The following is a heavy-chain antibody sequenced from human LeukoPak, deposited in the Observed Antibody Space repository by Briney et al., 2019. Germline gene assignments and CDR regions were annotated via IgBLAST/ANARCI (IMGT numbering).Heavy chain of an antibody. J-gene: IGHJ1*01. V-gene: IGHV3-21*01. Sequence: PGGSLRLSCAASGFTFSSYSMNWVRQAPGKGLKWVSSISSSSSYIYYADSVKGRFTISRDNAKNSLYLQMNSLRAEDTAVYYCARAKVFDAEYFQHWGQGTLVTVSS. CDR3: ARAKVFDAEYFQH. CDR1: GFTFSSYS. D-gene: IGHD3-10*02. CDR2: ISSSSSYI.